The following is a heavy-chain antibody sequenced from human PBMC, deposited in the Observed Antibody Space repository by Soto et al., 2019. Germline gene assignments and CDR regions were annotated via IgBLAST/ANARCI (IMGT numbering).Heavy chain of an antibody. CDR1: GFTFSSYA. D-gene: IGHD2-21*01. V-gene: IGHV3-23*01. CDR2: ISGSGGST. J-gene: IGHJ6*03. CDR3: AKEDYIVALNYMDV. Sequence: EVQLLESGGGLVQPGGSLRLSCAASGFTFSSYAMSWVRRAPGKGLEWVSAISGSGGSTYYADSVKGRFTISSDNSKNALYLQMNCLRAEDTSVYYCAKEDYIVALNYMDVWGSGSTVAVCS.